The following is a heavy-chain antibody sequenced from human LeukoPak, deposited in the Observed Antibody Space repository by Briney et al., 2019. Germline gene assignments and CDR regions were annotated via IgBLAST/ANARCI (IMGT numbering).Heavy chain of an antibody. CDR3: ASRSENWFDP. Sequence: ASVKVSCRASGGTFSSHAISWVRQAPGQGLEWMGGIIPIFGTANYAQKFQGRVTITADESTSTAYMELSSLRSEDTAVYYCASRSENWFDPWGQGTLVTVSS. V-gene: IGHV1-69*13. CDR2: IIPIFGTA. J-gene: IGHJ5*02. CDR1: GGTFSSHA.